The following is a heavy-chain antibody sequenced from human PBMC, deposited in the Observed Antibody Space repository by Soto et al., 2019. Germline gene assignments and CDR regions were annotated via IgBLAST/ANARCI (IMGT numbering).Heavy chain of an antibody. CDR2: MHTSGST. V-gene: IGHV4-4*07. CDR1: GGSIRGYY. J-gene: IGHJ4*02. D-gene: IGHD2-2*01. Sequence: QMQLQESGPGLVKPSETLSLTCTVSGGSIRGYYWSWIRQSAGMRLEWIVRMHTSGSTNYNPSLKSRVTISVDMSKTQISLQLTSVTAVDTALYYCVRESMPKAHFDSWGQGTLVTVSS. CDR3: VRESMPKAHFDS.